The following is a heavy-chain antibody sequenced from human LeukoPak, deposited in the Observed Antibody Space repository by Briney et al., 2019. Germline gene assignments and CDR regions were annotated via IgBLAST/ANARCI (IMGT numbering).Heavy chain of an antibody. Sequence: GGSLRLSCAASGFTFSSYAMHWVRRAPGKGLEWVAVISYDGSNKYYADSVKGRFTISRDNSKNTLYLQMNSLRAEDTAVYYCARGVVGGWRVGKFDYWGQGTLVTVSS. CDR1: GFTFSSYA. V-gene: IGHV3-30-3*01. J-gene: IGHJ4*02. CDR2: ISYDGSNK. D-gene: IGHD1-26*01. CDR3: ARGVVGGWRVGKFDY.